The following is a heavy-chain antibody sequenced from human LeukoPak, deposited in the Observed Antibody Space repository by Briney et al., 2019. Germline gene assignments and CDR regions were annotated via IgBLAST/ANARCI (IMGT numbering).Heavy chain of an antibody. CDR3: AKGPDTSGYYSLDY. V-gene: IGHV3-30*18. J-gene: IGHJ4*02. CDR2: ISYDGSSK. D-gene: IGHD3-22*01. Sequence: GGSLRLSCVVSGFTVSSNYMSWFRQAPGKGLEWVAVISYDGSSKYYADSVKGRFTISRDNSKNTLYVQMNSLRTEDTAIYYCAKGPDTSGYYSLDYWGQGTLVTVSS. CDR1: GFTVSSNY.